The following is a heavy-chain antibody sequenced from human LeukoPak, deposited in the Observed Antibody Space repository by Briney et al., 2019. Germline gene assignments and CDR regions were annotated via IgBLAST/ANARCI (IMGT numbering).Heavy chain of an antibody. CDR1: GYTFTGYY. J-gene: IGHJ4*02. D-gene: IGHD6-6*01. V-gene: IGHV1-2*06. Sequence: GASVKVSCKASGYTFTGYYMHWVRQAPGQGLEWMGRINPNSGGTNYAQKFQGRVTMTRDTSISTAYMELSRLRSDDTAVYYCARVEYSSSSRYDYWGQGTLVTVSS. CDR2: INPNSGGT. CDR3: ARVEYSSSSRYDY.